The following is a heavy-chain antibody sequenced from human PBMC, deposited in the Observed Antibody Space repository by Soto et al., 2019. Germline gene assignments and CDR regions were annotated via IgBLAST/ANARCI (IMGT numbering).Heavy chain of an antibody. CDR2: INAGNGNT. J-gene: IGHJ5*02. V-gene: IGHV1-3*01. CDR1: GYTFTSYA. Sequence: GASVKVSCKASGYTFTSYAMHWVRQAPGQRLEWMGWINAGNGNTKYSQKFQGRVTITRDTSASTAYMELSSLRSEDTAVYYCAREGSSGWNGLNWFDPWGQGTLVTVSS. D-gene: IGHD6-19*01. CDR3: AREGSSGWNGLNWFDP.